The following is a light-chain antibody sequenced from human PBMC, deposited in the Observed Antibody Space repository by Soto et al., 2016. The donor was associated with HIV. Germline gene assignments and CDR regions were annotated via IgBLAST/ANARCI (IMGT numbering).Light chain of an antibody. J-gene: IGLJ3*02. CDR3: YASADNIWV. CDR1: MLPKKY. V-gene: IGLV3-27*01. Sequence: ELTQPSSVSVSPGQTARITCSGDMLPKKYSRWFQQKPGQAPVLVIYKDTERPSGIPERFSGSSSGTTVTLTISGAQVEDEADYYCYASADNIWVFGGGTKLTVL. CDR2: KDT.